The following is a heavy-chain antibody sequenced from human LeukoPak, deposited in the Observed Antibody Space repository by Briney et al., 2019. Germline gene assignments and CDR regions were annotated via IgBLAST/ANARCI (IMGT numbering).Heavy chain of an antibody. CDR3: TRDQYYYDSGGYYVFDF. J-gene: IGHJ4*02. D-gene: IGHD3-22*01. CDR1: GFTFSSYA. V-gene: IGHV3-21*01. Sequence: PGGSLRLSCAASGFTFSSYAMSWVRQAPGKGLEWVSSITSTSRNTYYADSVKGRFTISRDDAKNSLYLQMNSLRAEDTAVYYCTRDQYYYDSGGYYVFDFWGQGTLVTVSS. CDR2: ITSTSRNT.